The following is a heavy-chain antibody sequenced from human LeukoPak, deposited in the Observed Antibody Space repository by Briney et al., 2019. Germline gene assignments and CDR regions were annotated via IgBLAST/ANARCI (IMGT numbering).Heavy chain of an antibody. CDR1: GFTFSTYE. CDR2: ISSSGGTI. Sequence: PGGSLRLSCVGSGFTFSTYEMTWVRQAPGKGLEWVSYISSSGGTIYYADSVKGRFTISRDNAKNSLYLQMNSLRAEDTAVYYCAREANGAARYWGQGTLVTVSS. J-gene: IGHJ4*02. D-gene: IGHD6-6*01. V-gene: IGHV3-48*03. CDR3: AREANGAARY.